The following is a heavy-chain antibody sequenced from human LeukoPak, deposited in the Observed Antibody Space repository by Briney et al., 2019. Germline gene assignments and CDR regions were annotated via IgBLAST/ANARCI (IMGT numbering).Heavy chain of an antibody. J-gene: IGHJ4*02. V-gene: IGHV3-53*01. CDR2: IYSGGST. CDR3: ASGYDSSGYYYNY. D-gene: IGHD3-22*01. Sequence: PGGSLRLSCAASGFTVSSNYMSWVRQAPGKGLEWVSVIYSGGSTYYADSVKGRFTISRDNAKNSLYLQMNSPRAEDTAVYYCASGYDSSGYYYNYWGQGTLVTVSS. CDR1: GFTVSSNY.